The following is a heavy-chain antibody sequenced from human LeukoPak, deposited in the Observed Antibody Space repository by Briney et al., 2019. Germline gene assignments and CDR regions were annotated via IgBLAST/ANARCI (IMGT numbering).Heavy chain of an antibody. J-gene: IGHJ4*02. CDR1: GFTFSTSW. V-gene: IGHV3-7*01. CDR3: ATGHTSLAP. Sequence: GGSLRLSCAASGFTFSTSWMTWVRQAPGKGLEFVANIKHGGSARYYVDSVKGRFTIARDNAKNSLYLQMDSLRAEDTAVYFCATGHTSLAPGGQGTLVTVSS. CDR2: IKHGGSAR.